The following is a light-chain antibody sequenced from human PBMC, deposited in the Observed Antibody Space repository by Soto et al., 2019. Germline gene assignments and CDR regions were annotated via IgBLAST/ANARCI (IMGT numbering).Light chain of an antibody. CDR1: QRIXSY. Sequence: DIVLTQSPARLSLSAGERVTLPCRASQRIXSYLAWYQQKPGQAPRFLXYDASNRATGIPARLSGSGSGTDFTLTISSLEPEYFAVYYCQQRSNGTSTFGQGTRLEIK. J-gene: IGKJ5*01. V-gene: IGKV3-11*01. CDR3: QQRSNGTST. CDR2: DAS.